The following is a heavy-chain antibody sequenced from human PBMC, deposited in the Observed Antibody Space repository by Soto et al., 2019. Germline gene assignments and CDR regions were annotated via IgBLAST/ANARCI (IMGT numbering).Heavy chain of an antibody. V-gene: IGHV3-30*18. CDR3: AKQVSGWNYYYYYGMDV. CDR2: ISYDGSNK. J-gene: IGHJ6*02. CDR1: GFTFSSYG. D-gene: IGHD6-19*01. Sequence: QVQLVESGGGVVQPGRSLRLSCAASGFTFSSYGMHWVRQAPGKGLEWVAVISYDGSNKYYADSVKGRFTISRDNSKNTLYLQMNSLRAEDTAVSYCAKQVSGWNYYYYYGMDVWGQGTTVTVSS.